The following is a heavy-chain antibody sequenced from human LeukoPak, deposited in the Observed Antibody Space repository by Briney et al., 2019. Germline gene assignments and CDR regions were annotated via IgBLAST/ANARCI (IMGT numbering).Heavy chain of an antibody. D-gene: IGHD1-26*01. CDR3: ARGMWASN. CDR1: GGSFSGYY. J-gene: IGHJ4*02. CDR2: INHSGST. Sequence: PSETLSLTCAVYGGSFSGYYWSWIRQPPGKGLEWIGEINHSGSTNYNPSLKSRVTISVDTSKNQFALKMSSATAADTAVYYCARGMWASNWGQGTLVTVSS. V-gene: IGHV4-34*01.